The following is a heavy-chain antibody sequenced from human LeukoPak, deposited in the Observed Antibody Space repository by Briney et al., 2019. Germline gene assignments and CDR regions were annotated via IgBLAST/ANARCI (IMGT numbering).Heavy chain of an antibody. D-gene: IGHD3-3*01. CDR3: AKLRRSGYPNDAFDI. J-gene: IGHJ3*02. CDR1: GFPFSICA. V-gene: IGHV3-23*01. CDR2: ISGRGGST. Sequence: GGSLRLSCAPSGFPFSICAMSWVRQAPGKGLEGVSAISGRGGSTYYADSVKGRFTISRDNSKNALYLQMNSLRAEDTAVYYCAKLRRSGYPNDAFDIWGQGTMVTVSS.